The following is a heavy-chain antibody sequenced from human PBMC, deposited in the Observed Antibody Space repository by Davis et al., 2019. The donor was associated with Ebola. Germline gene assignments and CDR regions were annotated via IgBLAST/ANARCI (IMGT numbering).Heavy chain of an antibody. Sequence: ASVKVSCKASGYTFTGYYMHWVRQAPGQGLEWMGWINPNSGGANYAQKFQGRVTMTRDTSISTAYMELSRLRSDDTAVYYCAKSSTSWSYYGMDVWGQGTTVTVSS. D-gene: IGHD2-2*01. V-gene: IGHV1-2*02. CDR1: GYTFTGYY. CDR2: INPNSGGA. J-gene: IGHJ6*02. CDR3: AKSSTSWSYYGMDV.